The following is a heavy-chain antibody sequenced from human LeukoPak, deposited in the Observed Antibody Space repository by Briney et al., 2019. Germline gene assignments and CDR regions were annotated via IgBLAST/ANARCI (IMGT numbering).Heavy chain of an antibody. D-gene: IGHD6-19*01. V-gene: IGHV4-59*01. CDR2: IYYSGST. CDR3: ARASSGWYYFDY. CDR1: GGSISSYY. Sequence: SETLSLTCTVSGGSISSYYWSWIRQPPGKGLEWIGYIYYSGSTNYNPSLKSRVTISVDTSKNQFSLKLSSVTAADTAVYYCARASSGWYYFDYWGQGTLVTVSS. J-gene: IGHJ4*02.